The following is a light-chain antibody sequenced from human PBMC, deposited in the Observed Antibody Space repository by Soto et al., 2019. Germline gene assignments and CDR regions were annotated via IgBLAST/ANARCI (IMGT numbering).Light chain of an antibody. V-gene: IGKV3-20*01. CDR2: GAS. J-gene: IGKJ3*01. CDR3: HQYGRLAFT. Sequence: EIVLTQSPGTLSLSPGERDTLSCRASQSVSSSYLAWYQQKPGQAPRLLIYGASSRATGIPGRFSGSGSGTDFTLTISRLAPEDFAVYDCHQYGRLAFTFGPGTKVDIK. CDR1: QSVSSSY.